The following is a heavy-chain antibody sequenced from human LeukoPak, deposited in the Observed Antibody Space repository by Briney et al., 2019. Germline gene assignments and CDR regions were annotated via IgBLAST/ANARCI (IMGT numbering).Heavy chain of an antibody. CDR1: GFTFSTSW. CDR3: ARQRAASGSINWFNP. J-gene: IGHJ5*02. Sequence: PGESLKISCETSGFTFSTSWIGWVRQLPGAGLEWVGAIYPDDSDTRYSPSFQGQVRISADRSARTAYLERASLKASDTATYYCARQRAASGSINWFNPWGQGTLVTVSS. CDR2: IYPDDSDT. V-gene: IGHV5-51*01. D-gene: IGHD3-10*01.